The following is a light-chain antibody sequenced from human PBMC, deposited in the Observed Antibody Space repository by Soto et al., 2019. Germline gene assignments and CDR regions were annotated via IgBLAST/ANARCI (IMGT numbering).Light chain of an antibody. J-gene: IGKJ2*01. Sequence: EIVMTQSPATLSVSPGERATLSCRASQSVSTNLAWYQQKPGQAPRLLMYGASTRATGIPARFSGSGSGTEFTLTISSLQSEDFALYYCQQYHNCPPYTFGQGTKLDIK. V-gene: IGKV3-15*01. CDR3: QQYHNCPPYT. CDR1: QSVSTN. CDR2: GAS.